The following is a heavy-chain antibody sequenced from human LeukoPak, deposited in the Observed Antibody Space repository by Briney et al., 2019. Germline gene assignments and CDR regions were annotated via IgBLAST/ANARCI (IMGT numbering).Heavy chain of an antibody. CDR2: ISYDGSNK. J-gene: IGHJ4*02. CDR3: AKGRRRIIITFGGVIPFDY. V-gene: IGHV3-30*18. CDR1: GFTFSSYG. Sequence: GGSLRLSCAASGFTFSSYGMPWVRQAPGKGLEWVAVISYDGSNKYYADSVKGRFTISRDNSKNTLYLQMNSLRAEDTAVYYCAKGRRRIIITFGGVIPFDYWGQGTLVTVSS. D-gene: IGHD3-16*02.